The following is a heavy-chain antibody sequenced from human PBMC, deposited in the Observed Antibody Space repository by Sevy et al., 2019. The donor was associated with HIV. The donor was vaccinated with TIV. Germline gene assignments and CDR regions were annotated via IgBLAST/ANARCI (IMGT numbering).Heavy chain of an antibody. J-gene: IGHJ5*02. D-gene: IGHD6-13*01. V-gene: IGHV1-18*04. CDR3: ARSKGSSSWANWFDP. Sequence: ASVKVSCKASGYTFTSYGISWVRQAPGQGFEWMGWISAYNGNTNYAQKLQGRVTMTTDTSTSTAYMELRSLRSDDTAVYYCARSKGSSSWANWFDPWGQGTLVTVSS. CDR1: GYTFTSYG. CDR2: ISAYNGNT.